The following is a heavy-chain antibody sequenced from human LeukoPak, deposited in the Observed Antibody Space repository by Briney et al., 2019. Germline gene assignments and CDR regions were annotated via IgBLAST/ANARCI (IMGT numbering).Heavy chain of an antibody. V-gene: IGHV4-30-2*01. CDR2: IYHSGGT. J-gene: IGHJ4*02. Sequence: SETLSLTCTVSGGSISSGGYYWSWIRQPPGKGLEWIGYIYHSGGTYYNPSLKSRVTISVDRSKNQFSLKLSSVTAADTAVYYCAREVRQSGSYYRAENTLDYWGQGTLVTVSS. D-gene: IGHD1-26*01. CDR3: AREVRQSGSYYRAENTLDY. CDR1: GGSISSGGYY.